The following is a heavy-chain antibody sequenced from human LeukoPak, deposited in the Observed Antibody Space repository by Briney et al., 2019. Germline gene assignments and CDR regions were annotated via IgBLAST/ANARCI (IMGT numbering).Heavy chain of an antibody. V-gene: IGHV1-2*02. Sequence: GASVKVSCKASGYTFTDYYIHWVRQDPGQGLEWMGWINTNSGATKYEQKFQGRVTMTRDTSISTAYMELSSLRSDDTALYYCARKSATRKTSEFDYWGQGTLVTVSS. CDR2: INTNSGAT. CDR1: GYTFTDYY. J-gene: IGHJ4*02. CDR3: ARKSATRKTSEFDY. D-gene: IGHD2-2*01.